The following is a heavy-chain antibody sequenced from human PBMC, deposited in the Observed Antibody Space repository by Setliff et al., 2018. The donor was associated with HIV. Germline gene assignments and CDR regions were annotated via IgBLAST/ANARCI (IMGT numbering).Heavy chain of an antibody. CDR2: IYYSGST. J-gene: IGHJ5*02. V-gene: IGHV4-39*07. D-gene: IGHD3-10*01. CDR3: ARVGDYGSGGWFDP. Sequence: SETLSLTCTVSGGSISSGTYYWGWIRQPPGKGLEWIGSIYYSGSTYYNPSLKSRITISVDTSKNQFSLKLSSVTAADTAVYYWARVGDYGSGGWFDPWGQGTLVTVSS. CDR1: GGSISSGTYY.